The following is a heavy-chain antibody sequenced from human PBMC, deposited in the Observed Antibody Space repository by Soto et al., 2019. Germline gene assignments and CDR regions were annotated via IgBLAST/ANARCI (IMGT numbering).Heavy chain of an antibody. D-gene: IGHD6-13*01. V-gene: IGHV1-69*01. CDR2: IVPIRRAA. Sequence: QVQLVQSGAEVQKTGSSVRVSCKASGGTFSSYRLNWLRQAPGHGLEWVGGIVPIRRAAEYAQGFQGRVTIPADETTRTSYMELRSLKSQDTAVYYCVRDSGAKLSSSWGQGTLVTVSS. J-gene: IGHJ4*02. CDR1: GGTFSSYR. CDR3: VRDSGAKLSSS.